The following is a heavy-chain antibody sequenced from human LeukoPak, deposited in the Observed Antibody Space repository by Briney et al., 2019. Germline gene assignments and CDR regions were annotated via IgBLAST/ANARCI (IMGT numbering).Heavy chain of an antibody. CDR1: GFTFSTYW. CDR3: AKDGATHTYNWFDP. CDR2: ISSDASIT. V-gene: IGHV3-74*01. J-gene: IGHJ5*02. Sequence: GGSLRLSCAASGFTFSTYWMHWVRQDPGKGLVWVSRISSDASITSYADPVKGRFTISRDNAKNSLYLQMNSLRAEDTALYYCAKDGATHTYNWFDPWGQGTLVTVSS. D-gene: IGHD4/OR15-4a*01.